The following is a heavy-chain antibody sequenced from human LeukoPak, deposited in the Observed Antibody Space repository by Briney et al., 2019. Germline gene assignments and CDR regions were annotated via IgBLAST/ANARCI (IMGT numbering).Heavy chain of an antibody. V-gene: IGHV1-2*02. CDR3: ARGHGDYVLYYFDY. Sequence: GASVKVSCKASGYTFTGYYIHWVRQAPGQGLEWMGWINPNSGGTNYAQKFQGRVTMTRDTSTSTAYMELSRLRSDDTAVYYCARGHGDYVLYYFDYWGQGTLVTVSS. CDR1: GYTFTGYY. D-gene: IGHD4-17*01. J-gene: IGHJ4*02. CDR2: INPNSGGT.